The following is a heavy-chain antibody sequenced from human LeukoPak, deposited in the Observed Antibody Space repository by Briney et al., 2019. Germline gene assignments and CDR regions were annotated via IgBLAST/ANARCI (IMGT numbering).Heavy chain of an antibody. Sequence: GGSLRLSCAASGFTFSNYEMNWVRQAPGKGLGWVAYIGSSGNAIYYEDSVKGRITISRDNAKNSLYLQMNSLRADDTAVYYCARGGYRSDWFDPWGQGTLVTVSS. CDR1: GFTFSNYE. D-gene: IGHD1-1*01. CDR2: IGSSGNAI. V-gene: IGHV3-48*03. CDR3: ARGGYRSDWFDP. J-gene: IGHJ5*02.